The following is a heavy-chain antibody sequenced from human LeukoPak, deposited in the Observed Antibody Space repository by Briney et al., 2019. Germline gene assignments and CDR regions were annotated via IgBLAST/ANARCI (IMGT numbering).Heavy chain of an antibody. V-gene: IGHV3-33*01. Sequence: PGRSLRLSCAASGFTLSNYGMHWVRQAPGKGLEWVAGIRHDESNKYFTDSVKGRFTISRDSSKNTLYLQMNSLRPEDTAVYYCARLGHGGSGWYFDYWGQGTLVTVSS. CDR2: IRHDESNK. CDR1: GFTLSNYG. D-gene: IGHD6-19*01. CDR3: ARLGHGGSGWYFDY. J-gene: IGHJ4*02.